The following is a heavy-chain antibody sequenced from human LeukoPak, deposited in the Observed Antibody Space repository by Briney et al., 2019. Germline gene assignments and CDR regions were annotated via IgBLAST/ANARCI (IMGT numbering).Heavy chain of an antibody. CDR1: GFTFSSYE. V-gene: IGHV3-21*05. J-gene: IGHJ5*02. CDR2: ISSSSSYI. CDR3: ARGVGYCSGGSCYSGDPLFDP. D-gene: IGHD2-15*01. Sequence: GGSLRLSCAASGFTFSSYEMNWVRQAPGKGLEWVSYISSSSSYIYYADSVKGRFTIFRDNAKNSLYLQMNSLRGEETAVYYCARGVGYCSGGSCYSGDPLFDPWGQGTLVTVSS.